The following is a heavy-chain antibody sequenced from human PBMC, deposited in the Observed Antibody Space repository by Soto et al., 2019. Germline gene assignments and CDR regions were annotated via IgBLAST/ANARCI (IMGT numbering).Heavy chain of an antibody. D-gene: IGHD2-2*01. J-gene: IGHJ5*02. V-gene: IGHV3-11*01. CDR3: ARESSSNSANWFDP. Sequence: QVQLVESGGGLVKPGGSLRLSCAASGFTFSAYYISWIRQAPGKGLEWVSYISSSGTIYHADSVKGRFSISRDNAKNVLYLQMNSLRVEDTAVYYCARESSSNSANWFDPWGQGTLVTVSS. CDR2: ISSSGTI. CDR1: GFTFSAYY.